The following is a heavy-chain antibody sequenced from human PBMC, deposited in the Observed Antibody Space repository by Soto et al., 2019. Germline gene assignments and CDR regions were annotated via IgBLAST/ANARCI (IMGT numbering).Heavy chain of an antibody. CDR1: GFTFSNYW. Sequence: GGSLRLSCAASGFTFSNYWMSWVRQAPGKGLEWVANIKEDGSEKYYVDSVKGRFTISRDNAKNSLYLQMNILRAEDTAVYYCARARVVDIWGQGTMVTVSS. D-gene: IGHD2-2*01. V-gene: IGHV3-7*01. CDR2: IKEDGSEK. CDR3: ARARVVDI. J-gene: IGHJ3*01.